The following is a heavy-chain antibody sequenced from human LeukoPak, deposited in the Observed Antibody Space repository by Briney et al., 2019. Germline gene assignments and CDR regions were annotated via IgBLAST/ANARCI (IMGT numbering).Heavy chain of an antibody. Sequence: GGSLRLFCVVSGITLSNYAMSWVRQAPGKGLEWVAGISGSAGGTKYADSVKGRFTISRDNSKNTLYLQMSSLRAEDTAVYFCASFHYYGSGAYYLSYWGQGTLVTVSS. CDR1: GITLSNYA. CDR3: ASFHYYGSGAYYLSY. CDR2: ISGSAGGT. D-gene: IGHD3-10*01. J-gene: IGHJ4*02. V-gene: IGHV3-23*01.